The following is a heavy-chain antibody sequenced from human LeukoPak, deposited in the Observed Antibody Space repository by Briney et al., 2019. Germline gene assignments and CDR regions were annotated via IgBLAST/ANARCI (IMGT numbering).Heavy chain of an antibody. V-gene: IGHV4-4*07. CDR1: GGSISSYY. CDR2: IYTSGST. Sequence: SETLSPTCTVSGGSISSYYWSWIRQPAGKGLEWIGRIYTSGSTNYNPSLKSRVTMSVDTSKNQFSLKLSSVTAADTAVYYCARAPSAGSYSFYYFDYWGQGTLVTVSS. CDR3: ARAPSAGSYSFYYFDY. J-gene: IGHJ4*02. D-gene: IGHD3-10*01.